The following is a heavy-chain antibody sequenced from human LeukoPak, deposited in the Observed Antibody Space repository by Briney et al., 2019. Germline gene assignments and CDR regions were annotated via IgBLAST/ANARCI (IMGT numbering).Heavy chain of an antibody. CDR1: GFTFSDYG. D-gene: IGHD6-13*01. CDR3: TRRSSAAGRQYFDY. CDR2: IKSETDGGTT. V-gene: IGHV3-15*07. J-gene: IGHJ4*02. Sequence: TGGSLRLSCAASGFTFSDYGMYWVRQAPGKGLEWVGRIKSETDGGTTDYAAPVKGTFTISRDDSESTLYLQMNSLKTEDTAVYYCTRRSSAAGRQYFDYWGQGTLVTVSS.